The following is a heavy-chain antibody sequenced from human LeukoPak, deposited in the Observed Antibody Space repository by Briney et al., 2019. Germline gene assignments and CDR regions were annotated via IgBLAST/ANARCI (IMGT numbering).Heavy chain of an antibody. CDR2: IYNSENT. V-gene: IGHV4-4*09. J-gene: IGHJ2*01. CDR1: GGSVTSYY. Sequence: PSETLSFTCTVSGGSVTSYYWSWIRQPPGKGLEWIGYIYNSENTKYNSALESRVTMSEDTSKNQVFLKLSSVTAADTAVYYCARFHSGPSGWYVLWYFDLWGRGTLVTVSS. D-gene: IGHD6-19*01. CDR3: ARFHSGPSGWYVLWYFDL.